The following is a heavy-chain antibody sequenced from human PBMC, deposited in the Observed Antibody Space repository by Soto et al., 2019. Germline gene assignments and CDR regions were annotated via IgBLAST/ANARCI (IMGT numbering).Heavy chain of an antibody. D-gene: IGHD6-19*01. CDR2: IKGDGSQK. V-gene: IGHV3-7*01. CDR1: GLSFHTYW. Sequence: EVQLVESGGDLVQPGGSLRLSCAASGLSFHTYWMNWFRLAPGKGPEWVAIIKGDGSQKFYVDSVKGRFIISRDNAKNSLFLQMNSLRAEDTALYYCAGGAGWLVDYWGQGTRVTVSS. J-gene: IGHJ4*02. CDR3: AGGAGWLVDY.